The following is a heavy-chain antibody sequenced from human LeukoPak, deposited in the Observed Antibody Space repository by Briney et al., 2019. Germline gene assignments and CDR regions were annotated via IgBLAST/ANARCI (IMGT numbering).Heavy chain of an antibody. CDR3: ARAAARTAPDY. D-gene: IGHD2-15*01. CDR2: IYFSGST. V-gene: IGHV4-59*08. J-gene: IGHJ4*02. Sequence: PSETLSLTCTVSGGSISSYHWSWIRQPPGKGLEWIGYIYFSGSTNYDPSLKSRVTISVDTSKNQFSLKLTSVTAADTAVYYCARAAARTAPDYWGQGTLVTVSS. CDR1: GGSISSYH.